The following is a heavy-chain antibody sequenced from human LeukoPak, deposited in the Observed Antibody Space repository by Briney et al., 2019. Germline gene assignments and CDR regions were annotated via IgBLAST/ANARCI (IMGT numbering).Heavy chain of an antibody. D-gene: IGHD1-7*01. CDR3: ARGPVTGITGTTGDY. J-gene: IGHJ4*02. CDR2: INRSGST. V-gene: IGHV4-34*01. CDR1: GGSFSGYY. Sequence: PSETLSLTCAVYGGSFSGYYWSWIRQPPGKGLEWIGEINRSGSTNYNPSLKSRVTISVDTSKNQFSLKLSSVTAADTAVYYCARGPVTGITGTTGDYWGQGTLVTVSS.